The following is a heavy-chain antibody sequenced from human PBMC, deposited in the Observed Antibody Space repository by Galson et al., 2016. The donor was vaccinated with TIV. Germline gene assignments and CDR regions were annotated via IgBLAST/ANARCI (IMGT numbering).Heavy chain of an antibody. Sequence: CAISGDSVSGNTAAWNWVRQSPSRGLEWLGRTYYTSEWNTDYAVSVKGRIIIRPDTSMNQVSLQLSSVIPDDTAVYYCSRGNWNYGMGGAMDVWGRGTTVTVSS. J-gene: IGHJ6*02. CDR1: GDSVSGNTAA. CDR3: SRGNWNYGMGGAMDV. V-gene: IGHV6-1*01. CDR2: TYYTSEWNT. D-gene: IGHD1-7*01.